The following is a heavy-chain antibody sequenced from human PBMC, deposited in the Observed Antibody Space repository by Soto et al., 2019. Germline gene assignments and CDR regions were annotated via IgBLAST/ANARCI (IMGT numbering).Heavy chain of an antibody. D-gene: IGHD6-13*01. CDR3: ARSYSSSWKPNWFDP. J-gene: IGHJ5*02. CDR2: IYYSGST. Sequence: QVQLQESGPGLVKPSETLSLTCTVSGGSISSYYWGWIRQPPGKGLEWIGYIYYSGSTNYNPSLKSRVPISVDTSNNQFSLKPSSVNAADTAVYYCARSYSSSWKPNWFDPWGQGTPVTVSS. V-gene: IGHV4-59*01. CDR1: GGSISSYY.